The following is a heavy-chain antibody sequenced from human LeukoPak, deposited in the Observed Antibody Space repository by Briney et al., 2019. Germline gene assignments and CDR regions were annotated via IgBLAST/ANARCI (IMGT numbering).Heavy chain of an antibody. D-gene: IGHD3-16*02. CDR2: IYHSGST. J-gene: IGHJ4*02. CDR1: GGSISSGNW. CDR3: ARGIGSYDNIWGSYRYFDY. Sequence: SGTLSLTCAVSGGSISSGNWWSWVRQPPGKGLEWIGEIYHSGSTNHNPSLKSRVTISVDKSKNQFSLKLSSVTAADTAVYYCARGIGSYDNIWGSYRYFDYWGQGTLVTVSS. V-gene: IGHV4-4*02.